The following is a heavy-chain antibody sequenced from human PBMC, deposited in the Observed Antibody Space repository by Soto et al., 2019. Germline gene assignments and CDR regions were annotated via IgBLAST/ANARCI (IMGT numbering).Heavy chain of an antibody. J-gene: IGHJ1*01. CDR1: GLNFDDYA. D-gene: IGHD2-2*01. CDR2: ISSSGSTI. CDR3: ARGGYCSSTSCYEHPLAEYFQH. Sequence: GGSLRLSCAVSGLNFDDYAVHWVRQAPGKGLEWDSYISSSGSTIYYADSVKGRLTISRDNAKNSLYLQMNSLRAEDTAVYYCARGGYCSSTSCYEHPLAEYFQHWGQGTLVTVSS. V-gene: IGHV3-11*01.